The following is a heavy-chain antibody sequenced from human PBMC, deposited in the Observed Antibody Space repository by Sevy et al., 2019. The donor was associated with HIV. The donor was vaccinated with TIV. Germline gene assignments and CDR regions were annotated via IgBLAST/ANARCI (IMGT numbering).Heavy chain of an antibody. Sequence: ASVKVSCKASGYTFTSYGISWVRRAPGQGLEWMGWISAYNGNTNYAQKLQGRVTMTTDTSTSTAYMELRSLRSDDTAVYYCARDGSGSYYGSSVQHWGQGTLVTVSS. CDR2: ISAYNGNT. J-gene: IGHJ1*01. CDR3: ARDGSGSYYGSSVQH. CDR1: GYTFTSYG. V-gene: IGHV1-18*01. D-gene: IGHD1-26*01.